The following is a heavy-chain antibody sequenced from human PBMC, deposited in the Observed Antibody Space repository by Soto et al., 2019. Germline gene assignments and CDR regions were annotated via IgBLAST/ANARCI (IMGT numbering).Heavy chain of an antibody. CDR2: IWNDGTNN. J-gene: IGHJ6*02. Sequence: VQLVESGGGVVQPGRSLRLSCAASGFTFNNYGMHWVRQAPGKGLEWLAVIWNDGTNNYYANSVKGRFTISRDNSKNTLYLQMSSLRAEDTAVYYCARRQIPPPTRGAANARGGMDVWGQGTTFTVSS. CDR3: ARRQIPPPTRGAANARGGMDV. V-gene: IGHV3-33*01. D-gene: IGHD6-13*01. CDR1: GFTFNNYG.